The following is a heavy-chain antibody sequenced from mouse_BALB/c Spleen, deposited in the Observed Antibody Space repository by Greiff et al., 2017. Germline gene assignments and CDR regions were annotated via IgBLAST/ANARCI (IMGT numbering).Heavy chain of an antibody. Sequence: EVKLMESGGGLVKPGGSLKLSCAASGFAFSSYDMSWVRQTPEKRLEWVAYISSGGGSTYYPDTVKGRFTISRDNAKNTLYLQMSSLKSEDTAMYYCARQELGLRAMDYWGQGTSVTVSS. CDR1: GFAFSSYD. V-gene: IGHV5-12-1*01. CDR3: ARQELGLRAMDY. D-gene: IGHD3-1*01. J-gene: IGHJ4*01. CDR2: ISSGGGST.